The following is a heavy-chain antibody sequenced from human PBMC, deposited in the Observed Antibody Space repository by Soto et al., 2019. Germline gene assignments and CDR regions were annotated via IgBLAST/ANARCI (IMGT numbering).Heavy chain of an antibody. D-gene: IGHD1-20*01. CDR3: ATVHNTSRSFDY. CDR1: GFSVNTYA. J-gene: IGHJ4*02. Sequence: EVQLLDSGGGLVQPGESLRLSCAASGFSVNTYAMSWVRQAPGKGLGWVSTTGISGRTTYYADSVKGRFTVSRDDSKNTLDLQMSSLRAEDTAVYYCATVHNTSRSFDYWGQGTLVTVSS. V-gene: IGHV3-23*01. CDR2: TGISGRTT.